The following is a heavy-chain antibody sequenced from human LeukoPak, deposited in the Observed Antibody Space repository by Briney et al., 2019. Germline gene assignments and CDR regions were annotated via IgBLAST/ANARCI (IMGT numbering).Heavy chain of an antibody. Sequence: GASVKVSCKASGYTFTGYYMHWVRQAPGQGLEWMGWINPNSGGTNYAQKLQGRVTMTTDTSTSTAYMELGSLRSDDTAVYYCARRPENCSGGSCYEVNYYYGMDVWGQGTTVTVSS. D-gene: IGHD2-15*01. CDR3: ARRPENCSGGSCYEVNYYYGMDV. CDR1: GYTFTGYY. CDR2: INPNSGGT. V-gene: IGHV1-2*02. J-gene: IGHJ6*02.